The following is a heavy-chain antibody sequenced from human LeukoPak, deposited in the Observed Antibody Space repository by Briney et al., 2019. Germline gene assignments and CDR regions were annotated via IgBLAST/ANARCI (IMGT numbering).Heavy chain of an antibody. J-gene: IGHJ3*02. D-gene: IGHD3-22*01. CDR2: INWNGGST. V-gene: IGHV3-20*04. CDR3: ARGQDLLKYYYDSSGPSVDAFDI. Sequence: GGSLRLSCAASGFTFDDYAMSWVCHAPGKGLEWVSGINWNGGSTGYADSVKGRFTISRDNAKNSLYLQMNSLRAEDTALYYCARGQDLLKYYYDSSGPSVDAFDIWGQGTMVTVSS. CDR1: GFTFDDYA.